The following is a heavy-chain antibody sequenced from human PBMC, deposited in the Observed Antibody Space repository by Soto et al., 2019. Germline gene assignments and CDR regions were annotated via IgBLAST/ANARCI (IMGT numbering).Heavy chain of an antibody. CDR3: ATDCHSDMVRGVRMDV. CDR1: GYTLTELS. CDR2: FDPEDGET. D-gene: IGHD3-10*01. V-gene: IGHV1-24*01. Sequence: ASVKVSCKVSGYTLTELSMHWVRQAPGKGLEWMGGFDPEDGETIYAQKFQGRVTMTEDTSTDTAYMEMSSLRSEDTAVYYCATDCHSDMVRGVRMDVWGKGTTVTVSS. J-gene: IGHJ6*04.